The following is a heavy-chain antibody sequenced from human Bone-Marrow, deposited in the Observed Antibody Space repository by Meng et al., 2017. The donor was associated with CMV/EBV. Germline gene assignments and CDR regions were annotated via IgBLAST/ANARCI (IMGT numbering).Heavy chain of an antibody. CDR2: IYYSGST. Sequence: SGTLSLTCTVSGGSVSSGSYYWSWIRQPPGKGLEWSGYIYYSGSTNYNPSHKSRATISVDTSKNQYPLKLSSVTAADTAVYYGAREKRQWLADEAFYIWGQGTMVT. CDR3: AREKRQWLADEAFYI. J-gene: IGHJ3*02. V-gene: IGHV4-61*01. D-gene: IGHD6-19*01. CDR1: GGSVSSGSYY.